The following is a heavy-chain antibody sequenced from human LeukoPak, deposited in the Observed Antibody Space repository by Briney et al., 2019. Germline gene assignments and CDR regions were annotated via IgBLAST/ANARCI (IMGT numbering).Heavy chain of an antibody. CDR3: ARIAGDFGTKYYYYYMDV. J-gene: IGHJ6*03. Sequence: PSETLSLTCTASGFSISSYCWSWIRQPAGKGLEWIGRIYTSGSTNYNPSLKRRVTMSVDTSKSQFSLKLSSVTAADTAVYYCARIAGDFGTKYYYYYMDVWGKGTTVTVSS. CDR1: GFSISSYC. V-gene: IGHV4-4*07. CDR2: IYTSGST. D-gene: IGHD2-21*01.